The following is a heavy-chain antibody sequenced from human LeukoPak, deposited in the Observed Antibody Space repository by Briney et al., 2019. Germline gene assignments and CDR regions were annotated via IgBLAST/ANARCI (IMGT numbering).Heavy chain of an antibody. V-gene: IGHV3-21*01. Sequence: PGGSLRLSCAASGFTFSSYSLNWVRQAPGKGLGWVSSISSSSSYIYYADSVKGRFTISRDNAKNSLYLQMNSLRAEDTAVYYCARDYGHNYDFWSGSGMDVWGKGTTVTVSS. J-gene: IGHJ6*04. CDR2: ISSSSSYI. CDR1: GFTFSSYS. D-gene: IGHD3-3*01. CDR3: ARDYGHNYDFWSGSGMDV.